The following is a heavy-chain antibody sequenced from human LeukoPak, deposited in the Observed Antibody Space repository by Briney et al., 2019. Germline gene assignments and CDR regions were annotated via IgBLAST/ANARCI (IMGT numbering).Heavy chain of an antibody. J-gene: IGHJ4*02. V-gene: IGHV3-30*02. Sequence: SGGSLRLSCAASGFTFRSYGMHWVRQAPGKGQEWVAYTRDDGSKNWYGDSVKGRFTISRDNPKNTLYLQMKSLRGEDTAVYYCTNGDCRGGRCSSGAYWGQGTLVTVSS. CDR1: GFTFRSYG. CDR3: TNGDCRGGRCSSGAY. CDR2: TRDDGSKN. D-gene: IGHD2-15*01.